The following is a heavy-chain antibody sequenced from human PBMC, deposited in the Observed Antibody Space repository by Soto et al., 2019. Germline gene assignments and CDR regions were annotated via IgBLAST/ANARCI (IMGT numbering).Heavy chain of an antibody. D-gene: IGHD3-3*01. V-gene: IGHV4-59*01. CDR2: IYYSGST. J-gene: IGHJ3*02. CDR3: ARGSYYDFSSGYYSADFDI. Sequence: SETLSLTCTVSGGSISSYYWSWIRQPPGKGLEWIGYIYYSGSTTYNPSLKSRATIAVDTSKNQCSLKLSSVTAAETAVYCWARGSYYDFSSGYYSADFDIWGQGTMVTVSS. CDR1: GGSISSYY.